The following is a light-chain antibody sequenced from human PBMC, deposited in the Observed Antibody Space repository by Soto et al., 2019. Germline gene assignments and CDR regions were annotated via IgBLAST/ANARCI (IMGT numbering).Light chain of an antibody. V-gene: IGKV1-9*01. Sequence: DIQLTQSPSFLSASVGDRVTITCRASQGISSYLAWYQQKPGKAPKLLIYVTSTLQSGVPSRFSGSGSATEVTRTIRSLQPEDLVTYYCQQLNSYPHTFGGGTDVEIK. J-gene: IGKJ4*01. CDR2: VTS. CDR3: QQLNSYPHT. CDR1: QGISSY.